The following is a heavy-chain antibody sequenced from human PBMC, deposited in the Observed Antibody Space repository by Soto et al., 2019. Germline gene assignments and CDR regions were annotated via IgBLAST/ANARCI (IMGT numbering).Heavy chain of an antibody. D-gene: IGHD4-17*01. CDR2: IDPSDSYT. J-gene: IGHJ3*02. CDR1: GYSFTSYW. V-gene: IGHV5-10-1*01. Sequence: GESLKISCKGSGYSFTSYWISWVRQMPGKGLEWMGRIDPSDSYTNYSPSFQGHVTISADESISTAYLQWSSLKASDTAMYYCTRDLDYGGNSETFEIWGQGTMVTVSS. CDR3: TRDLDYGGNSETFEI.